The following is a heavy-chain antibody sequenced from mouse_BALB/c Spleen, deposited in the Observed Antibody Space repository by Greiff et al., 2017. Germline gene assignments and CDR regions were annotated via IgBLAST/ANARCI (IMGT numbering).Heavy chain of an antibody. CDR3: ARYGNQDY. D-gene: IGHD2-1*01. V-gene: IGHV1-69*02. CDR2: IDPSDSYT. Sequence: VQLQQSAAELARPGASVKMSCKASGYTFTSYTMHWVKQRPGQGLEWIGEIDPSDSYTNYNQKFKGKATLTVDKSSSTAYMQLSSLTSEDSAVYYCARYGNQDYWGQGTSVTVSS. CDR1: GYTFTSYT. J-gene: IGHJ4*01.